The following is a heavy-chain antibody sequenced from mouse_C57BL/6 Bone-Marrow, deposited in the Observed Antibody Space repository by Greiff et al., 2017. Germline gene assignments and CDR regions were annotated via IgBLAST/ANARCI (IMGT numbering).Heavy chain of an antibody. V-gene: IGHV5-4*01. J-gene: IGHJ3*01. CDR2: ISDGGSYT. CDR1: GFTFSSYA. CDR3: AREGGWLLPWFAY. Sequence: DVKLVESGGGLVKPGGSLKLSCAASGFTFSSYAMSWVRQTPEKRLEWVATISDGGSYTYYPDNVKGRFTISRDNAKNNLYLQMSHLKSEDTAMYYCAREGGWLLPWFAYWGQGTLVTVSA. D-gene: IGHD2-3*01.